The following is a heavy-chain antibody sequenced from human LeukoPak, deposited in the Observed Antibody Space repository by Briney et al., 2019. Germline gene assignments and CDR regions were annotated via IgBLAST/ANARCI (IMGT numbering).Heavy chain of an antibody. D-gene: IGHD2-2*02. V-gene: IGHV3-7*01. CDR3: ARDSVVVVPAAIWAFDY. CDR2: IKQDGSEK. Sequence: GGSLRLSCAASGFTFSSYWMSWVRQAPGKGLEGVANIKQDGSEKYYVDSVKGRFTISRDNAKNSLYLQMNSLRAEDTAVYYCARDSVVVVPAAIWAFDYWGQGTLVTVSS. J-gene: IGHJ4*02. CDR1: GFTFSSYW.